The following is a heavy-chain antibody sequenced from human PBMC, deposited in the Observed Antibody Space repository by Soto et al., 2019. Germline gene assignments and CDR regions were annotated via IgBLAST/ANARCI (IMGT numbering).Heavy chain of an antibody. CDR2: ISAYNGNT. CDR1: GYTFTSYG. Sequence: QVQLVQSGAEVKKPGASVKVSCKASGYTFTSYGFSWVRQAPGQGLEWMGWISAYNGNTNYAPKLQGRVTMTTDTSTRTAYMELRSLRSDETAVYYCAREGSRPYYYYGTDVWGQGTTVTVSS. CDR3: AREGSRPYYYYGTDV. V-gene: IGHV1-18*01. J-gene: IGHJ6*02. D-gene: IGHD1-26*01.